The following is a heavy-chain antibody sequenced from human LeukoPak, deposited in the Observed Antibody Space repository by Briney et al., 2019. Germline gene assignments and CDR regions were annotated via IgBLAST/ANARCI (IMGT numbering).Heavy chain of an antibody. J-gene: IGHJ6*03. CDR3: ARTTEGGYSYGYFYYYYMDV. D-gene: IGHD5-18*01. CDR1: GFTFSSYA. Sequence: GGSLRLSCAASGFTFSSYAMRWVRQAPGKGLEWVSAISGSGGSTYYADSVKGRFTISRDNAKNTLYLQMNSLRAEDTAVYYCARTTEGGYSYGYFYYYYMDVWGKGTTVTISS. V-gene: IGHV3-23*01. CDR2: ISGSGGST.